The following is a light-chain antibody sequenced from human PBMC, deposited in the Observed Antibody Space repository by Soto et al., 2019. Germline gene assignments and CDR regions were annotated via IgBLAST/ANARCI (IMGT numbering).Light chain of an antibody. CDR2: GNS. Sequence: QSVLTQPPSVSGAPGQRVTISCTGSSSNIGAGYDVHWYQQLPGTAPKLLIYGNSNRPSGVPDRFSGSKSGTSASLAIIGLQAEDGADYYCQSYDSSLSVLFGTGTKVTVL. V-gene: IGLV1-40*01. CDR3: QSYDSSLSVL. CDR1: SSNIGAGYD. J-gene: IGLJ1*01.